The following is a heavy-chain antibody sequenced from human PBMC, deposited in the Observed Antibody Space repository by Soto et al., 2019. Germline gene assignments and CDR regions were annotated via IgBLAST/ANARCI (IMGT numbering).Heavy chain of an antibody. V-gene: IGHV3-23*01. D-gene: IGHD6-25*01. CDR2: ISGSGGST. Sequence: GGSLRLSCAASGFTFSSYAMSWIRQAPGKGLEWVSAISGSGGSTYYADSVKGRFTISRDNSKNTLYLQMNSLRAEDTAVYYCARDSARAAAPYRGDLGAFDIWGQGTMVTVSS. CDR1: GFTFSSYA. CDR3: ARDSARAAAPYRGDLGAFDI. J-gene: IGHJ3*02.